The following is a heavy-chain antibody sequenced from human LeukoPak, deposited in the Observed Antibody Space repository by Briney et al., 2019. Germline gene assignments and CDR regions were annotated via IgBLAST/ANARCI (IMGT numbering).Heavy chain of an antibody. CDR2: ISAYNGNT. J-gene: IGHJ4*02. CDR1: GYTFTSYG. Sequence: ASVKVSCKASGYTFTSYGISWVRQAPGQGLEWMGWISAYNGNTNYAQKLQGRVTMTTDTSTSTAYMELRSLRSDDTAVYYCARVMDIAALTFWNFDYWGQGTLVTVSS. V-gene: IGHV1-18*01. CDR3: ARVMDIAALTFWNFDY. D-gene: IGHD6-6*01.